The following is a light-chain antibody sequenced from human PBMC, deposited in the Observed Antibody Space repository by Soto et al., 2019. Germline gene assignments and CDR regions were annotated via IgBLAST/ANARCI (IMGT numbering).Light chain of an antibody. CDR2: AAS. CDR3: QQSYSAPRT. Sequence: DIQMTQSPSSLSASVGDRVTITCLASQSISSYLNWYQQKPGKAPKLLIYAASSLQSGVPSRFSGSGSGTDCTLTINSLQPEDVATYYCQQSYSAPRTLGQGTKVDIK. J-gene: IGKJ1*01. CDR1: QSISSY. V-gene: IGKV1-39*01.